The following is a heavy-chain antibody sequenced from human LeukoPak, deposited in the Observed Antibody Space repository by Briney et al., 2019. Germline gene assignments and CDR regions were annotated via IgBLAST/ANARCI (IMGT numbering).Heavy chain of an antibody. D-gene: IGHD6-19*01. CDR3: ARAVAGTRDAFDI. CDR1: GFTFDDYG. V-gene: IGHV3-20*04. CDR2: INWNGGST. Sequence: PGGSLRLSCAASGFTFDDYGMSWVRQAPGKGQEWVSGINWNGGSTGYADSVKGRFTISRDNDKNYLYLQMNSLRAEDTALYYCARAVAGTRDAFDIWGQGTMVTVSS. J-gene: IGHJ3*02.